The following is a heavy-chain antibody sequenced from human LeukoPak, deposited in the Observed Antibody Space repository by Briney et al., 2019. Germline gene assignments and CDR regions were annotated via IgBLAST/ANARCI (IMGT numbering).Heavy chain of an antibody. Sequence: SVKVSCKASGGTFSRYAISWVRQAPGQGLEWMGGIIPIFGTANYAQKFQGRVTITADESTSTAYMELSSLRSEDTAVYYCARRDYYDSSGYYYWIGAFDIWGQGTMVTVSS. V-gene: IGHV1-69*01. J-gene: IGHJ3*02. CDR3: ARRDYYDSSGYYYWIGAFDI. CDR2: IIPIFGTA. CDR1: GGTFSRYA. D-gene: IGHD3-22*01.